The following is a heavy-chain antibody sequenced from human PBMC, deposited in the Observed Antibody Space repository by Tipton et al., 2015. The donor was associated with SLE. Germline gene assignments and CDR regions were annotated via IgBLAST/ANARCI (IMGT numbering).Heavy chain of an antibody. D-gene: IGHD2-21*01. CDR1: GFTFSSYW. V-gene: IGHV3-7*01. CDR3: AGELLSYYGMDV. CDR2: IKQDGSEK. Sequence: SLRLSCAASGFTFSSYWMTWVRHVPGKGLEWVANIKQDGSEKNFVDSVKGRFTISRDNAKNSLYLQMNSLRAEDTAVYYCAGELLSYYGMDVWGQGTTVTVSS. J-gene: IGHJ6*02.